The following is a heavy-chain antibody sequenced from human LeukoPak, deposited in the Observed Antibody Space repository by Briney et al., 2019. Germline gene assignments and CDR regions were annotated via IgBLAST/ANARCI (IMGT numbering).Heavy chain of an antibody. Sequence: GGSLRLSCAASGFTFSSYAMSWVRQAPGKGLEWVSANSGSGRSTYYADSVKGRFTISRDNSKNTLYLQMNSLRAEDTAVYYCAKDTGYSYGYSFFDYWGQGTLVTVSS. CDR3: AKDTGYSYGYSFFDY. J-gene: IGHJ4*02. CDR1: GFTFSSYA. V-gene: IGHV3-23*01. CDR2: NSGSGRST. D-gene: IGHD5-18*01.